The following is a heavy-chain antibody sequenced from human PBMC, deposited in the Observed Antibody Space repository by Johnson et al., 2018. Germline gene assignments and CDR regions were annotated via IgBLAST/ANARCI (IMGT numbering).Heavy chain of an antibody. D-gene: IGHD3-16*02. CDR1: GGSISSYY. Sequence: QVQLQESGPGLVKPSETLSLTCTVSGGSISSYYWSWIRQPPGKGLEWIGYIYYSGSTNYNPSLKSRVTISVDTSKNQFSLKLSSVTAADTAVYYCARGYYDYVWGSYPHYGMDVWGQGTTVTVSS. CDR3: ARGYYDYVWGSYPHYGMDV. CDR2: IYYSGST. V-gene: IGHV4-59*01. J-gene: IGHJ6*02.